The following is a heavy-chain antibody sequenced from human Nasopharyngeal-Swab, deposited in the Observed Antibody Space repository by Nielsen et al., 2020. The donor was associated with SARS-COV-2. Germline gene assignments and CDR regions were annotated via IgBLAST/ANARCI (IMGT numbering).Heavy chain of an antibody. Sequence: GESLKISCAASGFNFSSYAMHWVRQARGKGLEWVAVISYDGSNKYYADSVKGRFTISRDNSKNTLYLQMNSLRAEDTAVYYCARDPNYYGSGSLYGMDVWGQGTTVTVSS. D-gene: IGHD3-10*01. J-gene: IGHJ6*02. V-gene: IGHV3-30-3*01. CDR2: ISYDGSNK. CDR1: GFNFSSYA. CDR3: ARDPNYYGSGSLYGMDV.